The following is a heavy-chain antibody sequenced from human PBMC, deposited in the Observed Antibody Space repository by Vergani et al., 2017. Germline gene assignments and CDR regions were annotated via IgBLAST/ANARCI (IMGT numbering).Heavy chain of an antibody. J-gene: IGHJ3*02. V-gene: IGHV3-13*01. Sequence: VQLVESGGGVVQPGGSLRLSCAASGFTFSSYDMHWVRQATGKGLEWVSVIGTAGDTYYPGSVKGRFTISRENAKNSLYLQMNSLRAGDTAVYYCARGCVEDIAAAGMCAFDIWGQGTMVTVSS. CDR3: ARGCVEDIAAAGMCAFDI. CDR1: GFTFSSYD. CDR2: IGTAGDT. D-gene: IGHD6-13*01.